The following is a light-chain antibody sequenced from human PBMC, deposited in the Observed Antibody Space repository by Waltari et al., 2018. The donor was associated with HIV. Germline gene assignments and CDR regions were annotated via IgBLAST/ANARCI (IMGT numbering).Light chain of an antibody. J-gene: IGKJ4*01. CDR3: LQYNSFPLT. CDR1: QGVGND. V-gene: IGKV1-17*01. Sequence: DIQMFQSPSSLSASVGDRVTITCRASQGVGNDLVWFQQKPGEAPRRLIFASSTLQSDVPSRFSGSGSGTEFTLTISSLQPEDFATYYCLQYNSFPLTFGGGTKVEFK. CDR2: ASS.